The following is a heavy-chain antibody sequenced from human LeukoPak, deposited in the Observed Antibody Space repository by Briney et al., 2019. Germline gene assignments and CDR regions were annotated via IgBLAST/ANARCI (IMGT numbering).Heavy chain of an antibody. J-gene: IGHJ4*02. CDR2: IREDGSLQ. V-gene: IGHV3-7*03. D-gene: IGHD3-3*01. CDR1: EFTFSSHW. Sequence: GGSLRLSCAASEFTFSSHWMSWVRQAPGKGLEWVANIREDGSLQYYVDSVEGRFTISRDNARKSVFLQMNTLRVDDTAVYYCTRVSGAYDVSDYWGQGALVTVSS. CDR3: TRVSGAYDVSDY.